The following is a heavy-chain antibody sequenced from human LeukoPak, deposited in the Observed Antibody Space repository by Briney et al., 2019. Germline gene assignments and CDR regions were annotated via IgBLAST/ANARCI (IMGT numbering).Heavy chain of an antibody. CDR1: GGSLSSYY. CDR2: IFYSGRT. D-gene: IGHD3-22*01. CDR3: ARDRGDTDSSGYLDAFDI. J-gene: IGHJ3*02. V-gene: IGHV4-59*01. Sequence: SETLSLTCTVSGGSLSSYYWSWIRQPPGKGLEWIGYIFYSGRTNYNTSLKRRVTISVDTSKNQFSLKLSSVTAADTAVYYCARDRGDTDSSGYLDAFDIWGQGTMVTVSS.